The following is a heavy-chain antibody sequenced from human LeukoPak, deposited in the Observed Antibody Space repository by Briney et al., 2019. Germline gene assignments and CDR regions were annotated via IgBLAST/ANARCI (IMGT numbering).Heavy chain of an antibody. D-gene: IGHD2-2*01. CDR3: ASPHCSSTSCYWAGFDY. V-gene: IGHV1-69*13. Sequence: SVKVSCKASGGTFSSYAISWVRQAPGQGLEWMGGIIPIFGTANYAQKFQGRVTITADESTSTAYMELSSLRSEDTAVYYCASPHCSSTSCYWAGFDYWGQGTLVTVSS. CDR2: IIPIFGTA. CDR1: GGTFSSYA. J-gene: IGHJ4*02.